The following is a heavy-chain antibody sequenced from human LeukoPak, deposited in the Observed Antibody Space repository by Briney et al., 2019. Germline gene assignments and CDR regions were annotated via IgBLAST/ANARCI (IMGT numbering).Heavy chain of an antibody. CDR2: INSDGSST. CDR3: ARSPDSSGYWRDY. V-gene: IGHV3-74*01. D-gene: IGHD3-22*01. Sequence: GGSLRLSCAASGFTFSSYWMHWVRQAPGKGLVWVSRINSDGSSTSYADSVKGRFTISRDNAKNTLYLQMNSLRAEDTAVYYCARSPDSSGYWRDYWGQGTLVTVSS. CDR1: GFTFSSYW. J-gene: IGHJ4*02.